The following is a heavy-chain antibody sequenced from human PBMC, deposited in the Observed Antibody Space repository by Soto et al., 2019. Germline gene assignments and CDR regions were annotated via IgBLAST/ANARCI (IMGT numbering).Heavy chain of an antibody. Sequence: PGGSLRLSCAASGFTFSSYAMNWVRQAPGKGLEWVSRISGSGGTTFYADAVKGRFTISRDKSKNTLYLQMNSLRAEDTAIYYCADDKDYGPLWGRGTLVTVSS. V-gene: IGHV3-23*01. CDR2: ISGSGGTT. CDR3: ADDKDYGPL. CDR1: GFTFSSYA. J-gene: IGHJ2*01. D-gene: IGHD4-17*01.